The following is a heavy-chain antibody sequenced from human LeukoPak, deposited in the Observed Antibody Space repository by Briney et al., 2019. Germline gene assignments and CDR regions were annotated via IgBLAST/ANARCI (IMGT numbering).Heavy chain of an antibody. CDR1: GYTFTNHY. Sequence: GASVKVSCKASGYTFTNHYMHWVRQAPGQGLEWLGLISPSGDKTWSAQKFQGRVTMTRDMSTSTDYLELSSLRSEDTAVYYCARVYYDILTGGGYFDYWGQGTLVTVSS. V-gene: IGHV1-46*01. D-gene: IGHD3-9*01. J-gene: IGHJ4*02. CDR2: ISPSGDKT. CDR3: ARVYYDILTGGGYFDY.